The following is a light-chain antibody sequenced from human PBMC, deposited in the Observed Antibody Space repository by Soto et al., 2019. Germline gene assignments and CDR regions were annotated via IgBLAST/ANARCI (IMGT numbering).Light chain of an antibody. Sequence: QSALTQPASVSGSPGQSITISCTGTGSDVGGYKYVSWYQQHPGKAPKLIIYEVSNRPSGVSNRFSGSKSGNTASLTISGLQAEDEADYYCSSYTSSSTLVFGNGTKVTVL. CDR1: GSDVGGYKY. CDR3: SSYTSSSTLV. CDR2: EVS. V-gene: IGLV2-14*01. J-gene: IGLJ1*01.